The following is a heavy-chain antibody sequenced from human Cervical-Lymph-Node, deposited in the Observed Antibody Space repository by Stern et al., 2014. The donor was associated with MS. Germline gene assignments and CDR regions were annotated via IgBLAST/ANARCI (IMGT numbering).Heavy chain of an antibody. V-gene: IGHV5-51*03. J-gene: IGHJ6*02. CDR1: GYTFTNNW. Sequence: EVQLVESGAEVKKPGESLKISCKGSGYTFTNNWIAWVRQMPGKGLEWMGIIYPDDSDIRYSPPLQGRVTISADKSISTASLQGSSLKAADSAVYYCARPPPRRKWDDPNYGMDVWGQGTTVTVSS. CDR3: ARPPPRRKWDDPNYGMDV. CDR2: IYPDDSDI. D-gene: IGHD1-1*01.